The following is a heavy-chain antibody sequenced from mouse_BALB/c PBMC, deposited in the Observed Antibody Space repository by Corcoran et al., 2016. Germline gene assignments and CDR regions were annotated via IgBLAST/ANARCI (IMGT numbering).Heavy chain of an antibody. J-gene: IGHJ2*01. V-gene: IGHV1-26*01. CDR1: GYSFTGYY. CDR3: ARWDGSSWDYFDY. D-gene: IGHD1-1*01. CDR2: INPYNGAT. Sequence: EVQLQQSGPELVKPGASVKISCKASGYSFTGYYMHWVKQSHVKSLEWIGRINPYNGATSYNQNFKDKASLTVDKSSSTAYMELHSLTSEDSTVYYCARWDGSSWDYFDYWGQGTTLTVSS.